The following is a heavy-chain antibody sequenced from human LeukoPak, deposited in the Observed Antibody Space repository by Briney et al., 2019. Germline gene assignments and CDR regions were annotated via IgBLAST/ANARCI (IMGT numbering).Heavy chain of an antibody. J-gene: IGHJ4*02. CDR2: ISGSGGST. CDR1: GFTFSSYA. Sequence: PGGSLRLSCAASGFTFSSYAMSWVRQAPGKGLEWVSAISGSGGSTYYADSVKGRFTISRDNSKSTLYLQMNSLRAEDTAVYYCATHRHSSSWYAEPDLVNWGQGTLVTVSS. D-gene: IGHD6-13*01. CDR3: ATHRHSSSWYAEPDLVN. V-gene: IGHV3-23*01.